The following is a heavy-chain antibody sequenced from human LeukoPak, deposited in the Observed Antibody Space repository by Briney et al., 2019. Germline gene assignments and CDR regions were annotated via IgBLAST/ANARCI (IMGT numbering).Heavy chain of an antibody. CDR1: GFTVSSNY. J-gene: IGHJ4*02. V-gene: IGHV3-53*01. D-gene: IGHD1-26*01. Sequence: GGSLRLSCAASGFTVSSNYMSWVRQAPGKGLEWVSVIYSGGSTYYADSVKGRFTISRDNSKNTLYLQMNSLRAEDTAVYYCAILAGAIPCDYWGQGTLVTVSS. CDR2: IYSGGST. CDR3: AILAGAIPCDY.